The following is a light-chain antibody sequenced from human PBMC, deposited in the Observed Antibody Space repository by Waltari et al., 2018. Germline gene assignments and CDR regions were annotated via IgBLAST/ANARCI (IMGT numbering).Light chain of an antibody. V-gene: IGKV1-12*01. Sequence: DIQMTQSPPSGSASVGDRVIITCRASQDISRWLGWYQQKPGKAPKFLIYDASTLQSGVPSRFSGSGSGTDFTLTISSLQPEDFATYYCQQGDRFPLTFGGGTKVEI. CDR2: DAS. CDR1: QDISRW. J-gene: IGKJ4*01. CDR3: QQGDRFPLT.